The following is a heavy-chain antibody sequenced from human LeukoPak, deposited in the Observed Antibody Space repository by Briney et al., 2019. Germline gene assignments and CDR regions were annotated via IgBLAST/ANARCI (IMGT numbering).Heavy chain of an antibody. V-gene: IGHV1-8*01. CDR2: MNPNSGNT. J-gene: IGHJ4*02. D-gene: IGHD6-13*01. Sequence: ASVKVSCKASGYTFTGYDINWVRQATGQGLEWMGWMNPNSGNTGYAQKFQGRVTMTRNTSISTAYMELSSLGSEDTAVYYCAREGGYSSSWPHFDYWGQGTLVTVSS. CDR1: GYTFTGYD. CDR3: AREGGYSSSWPHFDY.